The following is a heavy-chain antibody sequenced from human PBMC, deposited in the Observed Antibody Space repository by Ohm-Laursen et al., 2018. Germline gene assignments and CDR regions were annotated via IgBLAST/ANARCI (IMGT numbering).Heavy chain of an antibody. CDR2: MNPNSGNT. V-gene: IGHV1-8*01. CDR3: TRGVPRAIFGVVPND. J-gene: IGHJ4*02. CDR1: GYTFTSYD. Sequence: GASVKVSCKASGYTFTSYDIHWVRQATGQGLEWMGWMNPNSGNTDYAQKFQGRVTMTRDTSISTAYMELTSLISDDTAVYYCTRGVPRAIFGVVPNDWGQGTLVTVSS. D-gene: IGHD3-3*01.